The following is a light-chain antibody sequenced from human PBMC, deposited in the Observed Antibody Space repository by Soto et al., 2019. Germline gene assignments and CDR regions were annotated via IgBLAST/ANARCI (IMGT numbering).Light chain of an antibody. CDR1: QNISSY. CDR3: QQSYSSPLT. J-gene: IGKJ4*01. Sequence: DIQMTQSPSSLPASVGDRVTITCRASQNISSYLNWYQQKPGKAPKLLIYAASSLQSGVPSRFSGSASGTDFTLTISSLQPEDFATYYCQQSYSSPLTFGGGTRVEIK. CDR2: AAS. V-gene: IGKV1-39*01.